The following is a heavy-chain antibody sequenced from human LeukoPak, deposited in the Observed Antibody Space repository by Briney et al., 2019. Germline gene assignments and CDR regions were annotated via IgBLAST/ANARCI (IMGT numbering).Heavy chain of an antibody. J-gene: IGHJ6*03. V-gene: IGHV3-23*01. CDR1: GSGFTFGNFA. Sequence: GGSLRLSCAASGSGFTFGNFAMRWVRQAPGKGLEWVSGISGSGYYTYYADSVKGRFTISRDNSKNTLYIQMNSLRAEDTAVYYCAKDGSWGDYYFYFYMDVWGKGTTVTVSS. D-gene: IGHD3-16*01. CDR3: AKDGSWGDYYFYFYMDV. CDR2: ISGSGYYT.